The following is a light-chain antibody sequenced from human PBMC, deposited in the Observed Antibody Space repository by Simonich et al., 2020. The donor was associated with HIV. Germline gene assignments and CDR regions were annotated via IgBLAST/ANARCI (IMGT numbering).Light chain of an antibody. CDR1: QSVNIN. J-gene: IGKJ4*01. Sequence: EIVMTQSPATLSVSPGERATLSCRASQSVNINLAWYQQKPGQAPRLLIYGASTRATGIPARFSGSGSGTEFTLTISSLQSEDFAVYYCQQYNYWPTFGGGTKVEIK. CDR2: GAS. V-gene: IGKV3-15*01. CDR3: QQYNYWPT.